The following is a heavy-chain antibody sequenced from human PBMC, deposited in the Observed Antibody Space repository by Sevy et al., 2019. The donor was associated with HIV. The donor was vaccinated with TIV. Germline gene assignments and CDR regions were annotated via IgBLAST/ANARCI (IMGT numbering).Heavy chain of an antibody. CDR2: IKQDGSEK. CDR3: ARVVLDDILTGYYYYYYGMDV. Sequence: HGGSLRLSCAASGFTFSSYWMSWVRQAPGKGLEWVANIKQDGSEKYYVDSVKGRFTISRDNAKNSLYLQMNSLRAEDTAGYYCARVVLDDILTGYYYYYYGMDVWGQGTTVTVSS. V-gene: IGHV3-7*01. CDR1: GFTFSSYW. D-gene: IGHD3-9*01. J-gene: IGHJ6*02.